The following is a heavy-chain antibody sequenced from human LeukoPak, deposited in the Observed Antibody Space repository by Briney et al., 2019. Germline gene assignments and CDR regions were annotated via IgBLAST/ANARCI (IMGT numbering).Heavy chain of an antibody. CDR2: IKQDGSEK. CDR1: GFTFSSYW. D-gene: IGHD3-9*01. V-gene: IGHV3-7*01. CDR3: ARDKARDDILTGSLFDY. Sequence: GGSLRLSCAASGFTFSSYWMSWVRQAPGKGLKWVANIKQDGSEKYYVDSVKGRFTISRDNAKNSLYLQMNSLRAEDTAVYYCARDKARDDILTGSLFDYWGQGTLVTVSS. J-gene: IGHJ4*02.